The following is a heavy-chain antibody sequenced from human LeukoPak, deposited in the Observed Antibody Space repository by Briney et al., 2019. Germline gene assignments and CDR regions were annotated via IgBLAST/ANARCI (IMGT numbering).Heavy chain of an antibody. D-gene: IGHD3-22*01. J-gene: IGHJ4*02. CDR2: VRSKADGGTT. V-gene: IGHV3-15*01. CDR1: GFTFSSAW. CDR3: TTVRPGTSGYSY. Sequence: GGSLRLSSAASGFTFSSAWMTWVRQAPGKGLEWVGRVRSKADGGTTDYAAPAKGRFTISRDDSKNTVLLQMNSLKTEDTAVYYCTTVRPGTSGYSYWGQGTLVTVSS.